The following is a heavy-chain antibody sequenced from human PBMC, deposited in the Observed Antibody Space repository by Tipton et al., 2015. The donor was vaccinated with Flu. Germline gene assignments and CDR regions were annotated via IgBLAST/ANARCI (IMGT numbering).Heavy chain of an antibody. CDR3: ARDGGRELLDRAEDAFDI. CDR2: INSDGSST. J-gene: IGHJ3*02. D-gene: IGHD1-26*01. V-gene: IGHV3-74*01. Sequence: GSLRLSCAASGFTFSSYWMHWVRQAPGKGLVWVSRINSDGSSTSYADSVKGRFTISRDNAKNTLYLQMNSLRAEDTAVYYCARDGGRELLDRAEDAFDIWGQGTMVTVSS. CDR1: GFTFSSYW.